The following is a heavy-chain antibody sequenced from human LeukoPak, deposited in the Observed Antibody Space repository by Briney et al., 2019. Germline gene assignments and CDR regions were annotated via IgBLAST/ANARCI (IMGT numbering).Heavy chain of an antibody. CDR3: ARLRDTVTSASDY. CDR1: RFSIKSYS. J-gene: IGHJ4*02. D-gene: IGHD5-18*01. Sequence: GGSLRVSCAASRFSIKSYSMTWVRQAPGKGLEWVATISSSGGCIYYADSVKGRFTISRDTVRNSLFLQLNSLRVEDTAVYNCARLRDTVTSASDYWGQGTLVTVSS. V-gene: IGHV3-21*01. CDR2: ISSSGGCI.